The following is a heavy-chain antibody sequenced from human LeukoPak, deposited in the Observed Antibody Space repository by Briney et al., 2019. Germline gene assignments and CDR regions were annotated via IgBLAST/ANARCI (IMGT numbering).Heavy chain of an antibody. CDR1: GYTFTGCY. V-gene: IGHV1-2*02. CDR2: INPNSGGT. D-gene: IGHD2-21*01. J-gene: IGHJ5*02. CDR3: ARDLCGGDCYNIDP. Sequence: ASVKVSCKASGYTFTGCYMHWVRQAPGQGLELMGWINPNSGGTNYAQKFQGRVTMTRDTSISTAYMELSRLRSDDTAVYYCARDLCGGDCYNIDPWGQGTLVTVSS.